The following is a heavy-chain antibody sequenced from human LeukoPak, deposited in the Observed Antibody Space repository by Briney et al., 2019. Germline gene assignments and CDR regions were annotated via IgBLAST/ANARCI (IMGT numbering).Heavy chain of an antibody. D-gene: IGHD3-10*01. J-gene: IGHJ4*02. CDR2: IKEDGSDK. CDR1: GFTFSRFW. Sequence: GGSLRLSCAASGFTFSRFWMTRVRQAPGKGLEWVANIKEDGSDKYYVDSVKGRFTVSRDNAKNSLYLQMNSLRDEDTAVYYCARDRGYFVFDYWGQGTLVTVSS. V-gene: IGHV3-7*01. CDR3: ARDRGYFVFDY.